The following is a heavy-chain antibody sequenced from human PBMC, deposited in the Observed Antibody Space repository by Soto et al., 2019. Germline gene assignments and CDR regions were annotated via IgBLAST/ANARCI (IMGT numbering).Heavy chain of an antibody. CDR3: TRLNAPDYYDSSGKAFDS. D-gene: IGHD3-22*01. J-gene: IGHJ3*02. V-gene: IGHV3-73*01. CDR2: IRSKANSYAT. CDR1: GFTFSSYG. Sequence: PGGSLRLSCAASGFTFSSYGMHWVRQASGKGLEWVGRIRSKANSYATAYAASVKGRFTISRDDSKNTAYLQMNSLKTEDTAVYYCTRLNAPDYYDSSGKAFDSWGQGKMVTVSS.